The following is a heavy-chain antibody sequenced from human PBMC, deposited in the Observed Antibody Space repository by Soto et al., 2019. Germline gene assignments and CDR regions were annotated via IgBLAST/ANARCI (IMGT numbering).Heavy chain of an antibody. Sequence: EVQLVETRGGLIQPGGSLRLSCAASGFTVSSAYMSWVRQAPGKGLEWVSVIYSGGSTYYADSLKGRFTISRDNSKNTLNLQMNSLRAEDTAVYYCARGGFAPFDYWGQGTMVTVSS. V-gene: IGHV3-53*02. J-gene: IGHJ4*02. CDR1: GFTVSSAY. CDR3: ARGGFAPFDY. CDR2: IYSGGST.